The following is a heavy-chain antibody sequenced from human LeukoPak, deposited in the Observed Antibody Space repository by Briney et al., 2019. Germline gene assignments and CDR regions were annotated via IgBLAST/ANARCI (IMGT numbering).Heavy chain of an antibody. V-gene: IGHV4-4*09. CDR1: GGSISSCY. Sequence: SETLSLTCTVSGGSISSCYWSWIRQPPGKGLEWIGYIYHSGSTDYNPSLKSRVTISVDTSKSQFSLKLTSVTAADTAVYYCATLTTVVTAYYFGYWGQGTLVTVSS. D-gene: IGHD4-23*01. CDR2: IYHSGST. CDR3: ATLTTVVTAYYFGY. J-gene: IGHJ4*02.